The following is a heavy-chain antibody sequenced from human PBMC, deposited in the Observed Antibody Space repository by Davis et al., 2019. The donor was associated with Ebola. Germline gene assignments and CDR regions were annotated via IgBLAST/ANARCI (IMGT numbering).Heavy chain of an antibody. Sequence: MPSETLSLTCAVYGGSFSGYYWSWIRQPPGKGLEWIGAINHSRSTNYNPSLKSRVTISVDTSKNQFSLKLSSVTAADTAVYYCARRTALWRRVDYWGQGTLVTVSS. V-gene: IGHV4-34*01. J-gene: IGHJ4*02. CDR3: ARRTALWRRVDY. D-gene: IGHD2-21*02. CDR1: GGSFSGYY. CDR2: INHSRST.